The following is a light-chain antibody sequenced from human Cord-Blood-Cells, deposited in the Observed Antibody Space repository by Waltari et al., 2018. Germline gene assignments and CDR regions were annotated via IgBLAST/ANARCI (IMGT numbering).Light chain of an antibody. CDR1: ALPKQY. CDR2: KDS. CDR3: QSADSSGTYVV. Sequence: SYELQQPPSASVSPGQTARITCSGDALPKQYAYWYQQKPGQAPALVIYKDSKRPSGIPERFSGSSSGTTVTLTISGVQAEDEADYYCQSADSSGTYVVFGGGTKLTVL. J-gene: IGLJ2*01. V-gene: IGLV3-25*03.